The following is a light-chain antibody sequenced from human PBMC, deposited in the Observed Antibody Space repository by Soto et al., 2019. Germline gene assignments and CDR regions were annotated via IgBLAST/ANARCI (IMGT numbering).Light chain of an antibody. CDR1: QSVSSSY. V-gene: IGKV3-20*01. J-gene: IGKJ1*01. Sequence: EIVLTQSPGTLSLTPGERATLSCRASQSVSSSYLALYQQKPGQAPRLLMYGASSRATGIPDRFSGSGSGTDFTLTISRLEPEDFAVYYCQQYGSSGTFGQGTKVDI. CDR3: QQYGSSGT. CDR2: GAS.